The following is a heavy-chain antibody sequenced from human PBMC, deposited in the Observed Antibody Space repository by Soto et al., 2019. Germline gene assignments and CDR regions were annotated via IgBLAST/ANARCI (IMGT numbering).Heavy chain of an antibody. CDR1: GGTFSSYA. Sequence: QVQLVQSGAEVKKPGSSVKVSCKASGGTFSSYAISWVRQAPGQGLEWMGGIIPIFGTANYAQKFQGRVAITADESTRTAYMELSSVRSEDTAVYYCSRSRITMVRGVLASQLWLGEPDYYYGMDVWGQGTTVTFSS. CDR3: SRSRITMVRGVLASQLWLGEPDYYYGMDV. D-gene: IGHD3-10*01. CDR2: IIPIFGTA. V-gene: IGHV1-69*01. J-gene: IGHJ6*02.